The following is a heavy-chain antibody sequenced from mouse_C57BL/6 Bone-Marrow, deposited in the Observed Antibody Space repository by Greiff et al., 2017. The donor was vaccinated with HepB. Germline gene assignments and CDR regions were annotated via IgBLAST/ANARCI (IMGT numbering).Heavy chain of an antibody. CDR1: GYTFTDYY. D-gene: IGHD1-1*01. CDR3: ARSTVVAPDAY. J-gene: IGHJ3*01. Sequence: VQGVESGAELVRPGASVKLSCKASGYTFTDYYINWVKQRPGQGLEWIARIYPGSGNTYYNEKFKGKATLTAEKSSSNAYMQLSSLTSEDSAVYFCARSTVVAPDAYWGQGTLVTVSA. V-gene: IGHV1-76*01. CDR2: IYPGSGNT.